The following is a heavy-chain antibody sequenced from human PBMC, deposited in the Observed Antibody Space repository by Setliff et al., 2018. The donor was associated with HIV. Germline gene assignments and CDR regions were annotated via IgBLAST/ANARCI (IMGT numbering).Heavy chain of an antibody. Sequence: GGSLRLSCAASGFTFSSYSMNWVRQAPGKGLEWVSYISSSSRSIYYADSVKGRFTISRDNAKNSLYLQMNSLRAEDTAVYYCAWGYYGSGSYYNVPFFDYWGQGTPVTVSS. D-gene: IGHD3-10*01. V-gene: IGHV3-48*01. CDR2: ISSSSRSI. CDR3: AWGYYGSGSYYNVPFFDY. CDR1: GFTFSSYS. J-gene: IGHJ4*02.